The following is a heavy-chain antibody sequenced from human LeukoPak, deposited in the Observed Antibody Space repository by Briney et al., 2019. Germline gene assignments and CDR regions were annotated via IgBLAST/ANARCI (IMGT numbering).Heavy chain of an antibody. CDR1: GFTFSSYE. Sequence: PGGSLRLSCAASGFTFSSYESHWVRQAPGKGLAWVSYISSSGSTKLYSDSVRGRFTISRDNAKNSLYLQMNSLRAEDTAVYYCAREGSYYFDYWGRGTLVTVSS. J-gene: IGHJ4*02. CDR3: AREGSYYFDY. CDR2: ISSSGSTK. V-gene: IGHV3-48*03.